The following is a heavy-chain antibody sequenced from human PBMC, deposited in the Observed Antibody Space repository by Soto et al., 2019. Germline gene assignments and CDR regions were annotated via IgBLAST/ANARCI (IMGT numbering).Heavy chain of an antibody. CDR1: GYSFTSYW. Sequence: VESLRISCKGSGYSFTSYWIGWVRQMPGKCLEWMGIIYPCDSYTRYSPSFQGQVTISADNSISTAYLQWSSLKASDTAMYYCAGQAYDSSGYFTPYYYYGMDVWGQGTTVTVSS. CDR3: AGQAYDSSGYFTPYYYYGMDV. D-gene: IGHD3-22*01. CDR2: IYPCDSYT. V-gene: IGHV5-51*01. J-gene: IGHJ6*02.